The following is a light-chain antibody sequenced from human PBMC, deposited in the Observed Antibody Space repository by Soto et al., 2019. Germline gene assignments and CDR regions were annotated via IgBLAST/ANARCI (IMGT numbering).Light chain of an antibody. J-gene: IGKJ2*01. Sequence: DIQMTQSPSSLSTSVGDRVTITCQASRDITNSLSWYQHKPGKAPKLLMYDASILQTGVPSRFSGSGSGTHFSLTISSLQPEDIATYYCQQYVNVPYTFAQGTKLEFK. CDR1: RDITNS. CDR2: DAS. CDR3: QQYVNVPYT. V-gene: IGKV1-33*01.